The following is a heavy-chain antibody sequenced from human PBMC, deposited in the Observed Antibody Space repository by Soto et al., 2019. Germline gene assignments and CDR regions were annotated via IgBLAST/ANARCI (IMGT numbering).Heavy chain of an antibody. J-gene: IGHJ4*02. V-gene: IGHV4-39*01. Sequence: SETLSLTCTVSGVSLNSGHYYWVWIRQSPGKGLAWIASIYYDESTYYNPSLKSRVTISTDKPKNQFSLTLKSVTAADTAVYYCGKVLIGATRHTDVDSWGQGTLVTVSS. CDR3: GKVLIGATRHTDVDS. D-gene: IGHD2-15*01. CDR2: IYYDEST. CDR1: GVSLNSGHYY.